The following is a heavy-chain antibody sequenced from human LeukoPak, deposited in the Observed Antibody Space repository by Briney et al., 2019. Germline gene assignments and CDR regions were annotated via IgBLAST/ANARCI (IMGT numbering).Heavy chain of an antibody. D-gene: IGHD5-18*01. CDR2: INPSGLWT. Sequence: AASVKVSCKASGLTFSSYYMHWVRQAPGQGLEWMGVINPSGLWTSYAQNFQGRVTLTRDTSTSTAYMELSSLRSEDTAVYYCARDNSYGDITWWFDPWGQGTLVTVSS. V-gene: IGHV1-46*01. CDR1: GLTFSSYY. J-gene: IGHJ5*02. CDR3: ARDNSYGDITWWFDP.